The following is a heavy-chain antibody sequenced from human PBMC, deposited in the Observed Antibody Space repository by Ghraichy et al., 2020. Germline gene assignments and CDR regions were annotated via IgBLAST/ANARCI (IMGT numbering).Heavy chain of an antibody. CDR3: AKDRELNGYYYDSSGYHTDAFDI. V-gene: IGHV3-23*01. D-gene: IGHD3-22*01. Sequence: GGSLRLSCAASGFTFSSYAMSWVRQAPGKGLEWVSAISGSGGSTYYADSVKGRFTISRDNSKNTLYLQMNSLRAEDTAVYYCAKDRELNGYYYDSSGYHTDAFDIWGQGTMVTVSS. CDR2: ISGSGGST. CDR1: GFTFSSYA. J-gene: IGHJ3*02.